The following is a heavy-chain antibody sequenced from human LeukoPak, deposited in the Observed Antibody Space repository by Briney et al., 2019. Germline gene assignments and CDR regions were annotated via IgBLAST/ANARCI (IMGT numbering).Heavy chain of an antibody. CDR1: GFTFDDYA. V-gene: IGHV3-9*01. Sequence: PGRSLRLSCAASGFTFDDYAMHWVRHAPGKGLEWVSGISWSSGNIGYADSVRGRFTISRDNAKNSLYLQMNSLRAEDTALYYCATVFYTSSWHYIDYWGQGTLVTVSS. CDR2: ISWSSGNI. D-gene: IGHD6-13*01. CDR3: ATVFYTSSWHYIDY. J-gene: IGHJ4*02.